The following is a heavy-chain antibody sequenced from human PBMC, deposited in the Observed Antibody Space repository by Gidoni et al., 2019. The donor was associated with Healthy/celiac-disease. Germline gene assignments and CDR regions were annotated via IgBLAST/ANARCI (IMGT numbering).Heavy chain of an antibody. D-gene: IGHD6-19*01. CDR3: ARVAVAGINWFDP. J-gene: IGHJ5*02. CDR1: GGTFSSYA. Sequence: QVQLVQSGAEVTKPGSSVKVSCKAAGGTFSSYAISWVRQAPGQGLEWMGGIIPTFGTANYAQKFQGRVTITADESTSTAYMELSSLRSEDTAVYYCARVAVAGINWFDPWGQGTLVTVSS. V-gene: IGHV1-69*01. CDR2: IIPTFGTA.